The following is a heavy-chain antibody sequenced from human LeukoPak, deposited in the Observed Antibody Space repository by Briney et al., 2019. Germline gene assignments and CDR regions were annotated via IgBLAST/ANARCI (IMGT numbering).Heavy chain of an antibody. CDR1: GGSINSDY. Sequence: SETLSLTCTVSGGSINSDYWSWIRQPPGKGLEWIGYIYYSGSTNYSPSLKSRVTISVDTSRKQFSLKLSSVTAADTAVYYCARRSLVRTVGYYYGMDVWGQGTTVTVSS. J-gene: IGHJ6*02. CDR2: IYYSGST. V-gene: IGHV4-59*08. CDR3: ARRSLVRTVGYYYGMDV. D-gene: IGHD1-26*01.